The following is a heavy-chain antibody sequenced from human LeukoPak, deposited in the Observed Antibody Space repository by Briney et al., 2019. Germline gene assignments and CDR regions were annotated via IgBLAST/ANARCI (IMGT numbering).Heavy chain of an antibody. CDR1: GYPFTNLD. Sequence: ASVRVSCKTSGYPFTNLDINWLRQAPGQGLEWMGWMSPNSGDTGYAQKFQGRVSMTRDIFKSTAYMELSSLRSEDTAIYYCASNPPNTGDFYYWGLGTLVTVSS. V-gene: IGHV1-8*01. D-gene: IGHD1-1*01. CDR3: ASNPPNTGDFYY. J-gene: IGHJ4*02. CDR2: MSPNSGDT.